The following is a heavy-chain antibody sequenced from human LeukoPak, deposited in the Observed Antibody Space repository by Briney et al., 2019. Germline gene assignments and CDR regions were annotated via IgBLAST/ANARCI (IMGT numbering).Heavy chain of an antibody. J-gene: IGHJ3*02. CDR3: ARDRVTHLEWGDDDAFDI. CDR2: INPSGGST. CDR1: GYTFTDYY. V-gene: IGHV1-46*01. Sequence: GASVKVSCKASGYTFTDYYIHWVRQAPGQGLEWMGIINPSGGSTSYAQKFQGRVTMTRDTSTSTVYMELSSLRSEDTAVYYCARDRVTHLEWGDDDAFDIWGQGTMVTVSS. D-gene: IGHD3-3*01.